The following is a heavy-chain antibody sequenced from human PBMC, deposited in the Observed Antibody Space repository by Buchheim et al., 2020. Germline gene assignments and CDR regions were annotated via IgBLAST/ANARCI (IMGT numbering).Heavy chain of an antibody. Sequence: EVQLVESGGGLVQPGGSLRLSRAASGFSFSGYWMHWVRQAPGKGLVWVSRIDSDGSSTTSADSVKGRFTISRDNAKNTLYLQMNSLRAEDTAVYYCASQNNFGLNYWGQGTL. D-gene: IGHD1-20*01. CDR3: ASQNNFGLNY. J-gene: IGHJ4*02. CDR1: GFSFSGYW. V-gene: IGHV3-74*01. CDR2: IDSDGSST.